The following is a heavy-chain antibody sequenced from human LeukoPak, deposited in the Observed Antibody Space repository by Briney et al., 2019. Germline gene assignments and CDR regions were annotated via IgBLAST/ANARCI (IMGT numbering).Heavy chain of an antibody. D-gene: IGHD6-19*01. CDR2: IWYDGSNK. CDR3: ARDGSSGWYWVDY. Sequence: GGTLRLSCAAPGFTFSSYGMHWVRQAPAKGLEWVADIWYDGSNKYYADSVKGRFTISRDNSKNTLYLQMNSLRAEETAVYYCARDGSSGWYWVDYWGQGTLVTVSS. CDR1: GFTFSSYG. V-gene: IGHV3-33*01. J-gene: IGHJ4*02.